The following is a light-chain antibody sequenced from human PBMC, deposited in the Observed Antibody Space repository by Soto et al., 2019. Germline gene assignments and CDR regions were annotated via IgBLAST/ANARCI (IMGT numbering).Light chain of an antibody. V-gene: IGLV1-40*01. Sequence: QPVLRQPPSVSGAPGQRVTISCTGSSSNIGANSDVHWYQQLAGAAPKLLIYGNSNRPSGVSDRFSGSKSGTSASLAITGLQAEDEADYYCQSYDSSLRGFYVFGTGTKVTVL. CDR3: QSYDSSLRGFYV. CDR2: GNS. CDR1: SSNIGANSD. J-gene: IGLJ1*01.